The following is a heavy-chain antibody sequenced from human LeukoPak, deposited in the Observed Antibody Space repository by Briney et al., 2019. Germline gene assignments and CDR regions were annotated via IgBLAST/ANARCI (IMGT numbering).Heavy chain of an antibody. CDR2: SSAYNGNP. J-gene: IGHJ6*03. V-gene: IGHV1-18*04. Sequence: ASVKVSCKASVYTFTGHYMHWVRQAPGQGLEWRGWSSAYNGNPNHAQKLQGRVTMPTDTSTSTAYMELRSMRSDDTAVYYCARDPTIRSSWYRMGYYCYYMDVWGKGTTVTVSS. D-gene: IGHD6-13*01. CDR3: ARDPTIRSSWYRMGYYCYYMDV. CDR1: VYTFTGHY.